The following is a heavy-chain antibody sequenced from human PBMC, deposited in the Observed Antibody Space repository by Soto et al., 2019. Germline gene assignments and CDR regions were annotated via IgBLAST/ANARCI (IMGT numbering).Heavy chain of an antibody. CDR3: ARTLYGDNVDY. CDR1: XXXXTSXD. CDR2: MNPNSGNT. J-gene: IGHJ4*02. Sequence: QVQLVQSGAEVKKPGASVKVSXXXSXXXXTSXDIXXXXQAXXQGLEWMGWMNPNSGNTGYAQKFQGRVTMTRNTSISTAYMELSSLRSEDTAVYYCARTLYGDNVDYWGQGTLVTVSS. V-gene: IGHV1-8*01. D-gene: IGHD4-17*01.